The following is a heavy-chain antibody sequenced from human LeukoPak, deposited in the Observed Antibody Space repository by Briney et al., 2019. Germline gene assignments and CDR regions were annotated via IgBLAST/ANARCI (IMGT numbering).Heavy chain of an antibody. J-gene: IGHJ4*02. CDR1: GVSISSYY. Sequence: SETLSLTCTGFGVSISSYYWSWLRQRPGKGLEWIGYIYYRGSTNYNPSLKSRITISVDTSKNQFSLKLSSVTAADTAVYYCARGVNGDFDYWGQGTLVTVSS. D-gene: IGHD3-10*01. V-gene: IGHV4-59*01. CDR3: ARGVNGDFDY. CDR2: IYYRGST.